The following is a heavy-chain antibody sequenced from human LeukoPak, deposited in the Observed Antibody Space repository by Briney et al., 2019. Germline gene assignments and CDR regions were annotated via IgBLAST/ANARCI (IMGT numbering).Heavy chain of an antibody. V-gene: IGHV4-4*07. J-gene: IGHJ4*02. Sequence: SETLSLTCSVSGGSITRYYWSWIRQPPGKGLEWIGRIYTSGSTNYNPSLKSRVTMSVDTSKNQFSLKLSSVTAADTAVYYCARTRSERHKLRGPSYDFWSGYSQWYYFDYWGQGTLVTVSS. CDR1: GGSITRYY. CDR3: ARTRSERHKLRGPSYDFWSGYSQWYYFDY. D-gene: IGHD3-3*01. CDR2: IYTSGST.